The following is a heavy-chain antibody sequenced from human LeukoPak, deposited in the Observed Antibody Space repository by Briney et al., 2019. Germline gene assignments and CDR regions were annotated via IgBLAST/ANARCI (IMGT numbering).Heavy chain of an antibody. V-gene: IGHV4-30-4*01. D-gene: IGHD3-10*01. J-gene: IGHJ4*02. CDR1: GGSIRSSDYY. CDR3: AGEKDGSGFIVK. CDR2: IYYSGST. Sequence: SETLSLTCTVSGGSIRSSDYYWSWIRQPPGKGLEWIGYIYYSGSTYHNPSLKSRLTISVDTSKNQFSLKLSFVTSADTAVYYCAGEKDGSGFIVKWGQGTLVTVSS.